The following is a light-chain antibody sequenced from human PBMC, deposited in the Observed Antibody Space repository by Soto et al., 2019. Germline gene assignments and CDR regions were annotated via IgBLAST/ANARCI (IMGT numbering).Light chain of an antibody. CDR3: QQYGSSVT. V-gene: IGKV3-20*01. J-gene: IGKJ1*01. CDR1: QSVSSSY. Sequence: EIVLTQSPGTLSLSPGERATFSCRASQSVSSSYLAWYQQKPGQAPRLLIYGASSRATGIPDRFSGSGSGTDFTLTISRLEPEDFAVYYCQQYGSSVTFGQGTKVDIK. CDR2: GAS.